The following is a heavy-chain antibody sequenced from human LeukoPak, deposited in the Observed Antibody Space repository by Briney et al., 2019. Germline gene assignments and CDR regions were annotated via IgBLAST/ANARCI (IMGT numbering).Heavy chain of an antibody. CDR3: AREGMGRRAFDI. Sequence: GGSLRLSCAASGFTFSTYSMNWVRQAPGKGLEWVSSISSSSSYIYYADSVKGRFTISRDNAKNSLYLQMKSLRVEDTAVYYRAREGMGRRAFDIWGQGTRVTVSA. V-gene: IGHV3-21*01. CDR2: ISSSSSYI. J-gene: IGHJ3*02. D-gene: IGHD3-10*01. CDR1: GFTFSTYS.